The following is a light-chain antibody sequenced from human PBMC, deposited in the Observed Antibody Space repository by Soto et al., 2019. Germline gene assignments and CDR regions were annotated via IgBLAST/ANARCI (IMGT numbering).Light chain of an antibody. CDR1: QSISTW. Sequence: QMAQSHSTLSASVGDRVTITCRASQSISTWLAWYQQKPGRAPKLLIYDSSRLESGVSSRFSGSGSRTEFSLTSSSLQPDDFATYYCQQYDSFSSTFAQGTRLAI. J-gene: IGKJ5*01. CDR2: DSS. CDR3: QQYDSFSST. V-gene: IGKV1-5*01.